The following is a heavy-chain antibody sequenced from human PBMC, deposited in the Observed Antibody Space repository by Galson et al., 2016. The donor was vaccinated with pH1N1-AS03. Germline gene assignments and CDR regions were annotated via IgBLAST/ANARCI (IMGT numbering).Heavy chain of an antibody. CDR1: GGSISTSSYY. V-gene: IGHV4-39*07. CDR2: VSQSGNT. CDR3: AKEATVPL. J-gene: IGHJ1*01. Sequence: SETLSLTCSVSGGSISTSSYYWGWIRQPPGTGLEWIGTVSQSGNTYFNPSLKSRVTISIDTSKNPFSLRLNSVTAADTAVYYCAKEATVPLWGQGTLVTVSS.